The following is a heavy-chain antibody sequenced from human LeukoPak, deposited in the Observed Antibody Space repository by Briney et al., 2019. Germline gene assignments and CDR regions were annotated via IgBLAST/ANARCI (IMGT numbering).Heavy chain of an antibody. V-gene: IGHV3-23*01. D-gene: IGHD2-21*02. CDR1: GFTFSSYA. J-gene: IGHJ4*02. CDR2: ISGSGGST. Sequence: GGSLRLSCAASGFTFSSYAMSWVRQAPGKGLEWFSAISGSGGSTYYADSVKGRFTISRDNSKNTLYLQMNSLRAEDTAVYYCAKRPGDCGGDCYPNYFDYWGQGTLVTVSS. CDR3: AKRPGDCGGDCYPNYFDY.